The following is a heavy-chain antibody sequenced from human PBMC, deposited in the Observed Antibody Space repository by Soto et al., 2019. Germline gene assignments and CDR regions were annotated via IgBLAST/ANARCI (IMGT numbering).Heavy chain of an antibody. D-gene: IGHD3-3*01. CDR1: RFSFSTYA. Sequence: EVQLLESGGGLVQPGGSLTLSCVASRFSFSTYAMSWVRQAPGKGLEWVSLISGNGGNTNYADSVKGRFTISRDNSRNTLYLHMNSLRAEDTAVYYCAKGESPTCVGVDTLFDNWGQGARVTVSS. V-gene: IGHV3-23*01. CDR2: ISGNGGNT. CDR3: AKGESPTCVGVDTLFDN. J-gene: IGHJ4*02.